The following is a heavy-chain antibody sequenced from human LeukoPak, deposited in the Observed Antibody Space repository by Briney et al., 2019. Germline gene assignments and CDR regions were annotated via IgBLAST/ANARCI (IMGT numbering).Heavy chain of an antibody. CDR1: GGSISSGGYS. CDR3: ARGYYYGSGSSHFDY. CDR2: IYHSGST. V-gene: IGHV4-30-2*01. D-gene: IGHD3-10*01. Sequence: SQTLSLTCAVSGGSISSGGYSWSWIRQPPGKGLEWIGYIYHSGSTYYNPSLKSRVTISVDRSKNQFSLKLSPVTAADTAVYYCARGYYYGSGSSHFDYWGQGTLVTVSS. J-gene: IGHJ4*02.